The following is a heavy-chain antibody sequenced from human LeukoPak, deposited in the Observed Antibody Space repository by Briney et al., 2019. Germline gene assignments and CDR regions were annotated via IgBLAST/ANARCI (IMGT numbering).Heavy chain of an antibody. J-gene: IGHJ4*02. D-gene: IGHD3-10*01. CDR3: ARGYRSGSYFAY. CDR2: INRSGST. CDR1: GGSLRGNY. Sequence: PAETLSLTCAVYGGSLRGNYWSWMRQPPGKGLEGIGEINRSGSTNYNPSLKSRVTISIDTSKNHFSLRLSSVTAVDTAVYYCARGYRSGSYFAYWGQGTLVPVSS. V-gene: IGHV4-34*01.